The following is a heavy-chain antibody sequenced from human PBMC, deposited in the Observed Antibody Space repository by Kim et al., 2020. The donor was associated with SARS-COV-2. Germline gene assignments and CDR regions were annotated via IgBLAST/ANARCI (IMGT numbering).Heavy chain of an antibody. D-gene: IGHD3-3*01. V-gene: IGHV3-48*02. CDR1: GFTFSSYS. Sequence: GGSLRLSCAASGFTFSSYSMNWVRQAPGKGLEWVSYISSSSSTIYYADSVKGRFTISRDNAKNSLYLQMNSLRDEDTAVYYCARDPTYDLWSGYSRSFDYWGQGTLVTVSS. CDR3: ARDPTYDLWSGYSRSFDY. J-gene: IGHJ4*02. CDR2: ISSSSSTI.